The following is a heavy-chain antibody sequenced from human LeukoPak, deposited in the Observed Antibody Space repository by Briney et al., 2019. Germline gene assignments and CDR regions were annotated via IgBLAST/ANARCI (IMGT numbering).Heavy chain of an antibody. CDR1: GGTFSSYA. J-gene: IGHJ3*02. Sequence: GASVKVSCKASGGTFSSYAISWVRQAPGQGLEWMGGIIPIFGTANYAQKFQGRVTITTDESTSTAYMEPSSLRSEDTAVYYCARRQDDSSGYYLDAFDIWGQGTMVTVSS. D-gene: IGHD3-22*01. CDR3: ARRQDDSSGYYLDAFDI. V-gene: IGHV1-69*05. CDR2: IIPIFGTA.